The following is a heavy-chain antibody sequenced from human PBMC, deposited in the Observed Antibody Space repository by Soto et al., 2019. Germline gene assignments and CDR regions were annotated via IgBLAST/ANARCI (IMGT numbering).Heavy chain of an antibody. Sequence: QVQLVQSGAEVQKPGSSVKVSCKASGGTFSSYTISWVRQAPGQGLEWMGRIIPILGIANYAQKFQGRVTITADKSTSTAYMELSSLRSEDTAVYYCARDGDYDAFDIWGQGTMVTVSS. CDR3: ARDGDYDAFDI. V-gene: IGHV1-69*08. D-gene: IGHD4-17*01. CDR2: IIPILGIA. CDR1: GGTFSSYT. J-gene: IGHJ3*02.